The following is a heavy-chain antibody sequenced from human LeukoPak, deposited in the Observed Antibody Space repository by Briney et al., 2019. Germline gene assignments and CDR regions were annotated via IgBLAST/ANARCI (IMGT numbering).Heavy chain of an antibody. J-gene: IGHJ4*02. CDR3: VRPYDY. CDR1: GFTFSSYA. V-gene: IGHV3-23*01. CDR2: ISGSGGST. Sequence: GGSLRLSCAASGFTFSSYAMHWVRQAPGKGLEWVSAISGSGGSTYYAASVKGRFTISRHNSKNTLYLQMSSLRAEDAVLYYCVRPYDYWGQGTLVTISS.